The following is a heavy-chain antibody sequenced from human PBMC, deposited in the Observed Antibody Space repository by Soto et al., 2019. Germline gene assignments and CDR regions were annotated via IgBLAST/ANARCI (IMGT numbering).Heavy chain of an antibody. CDR2: ITGSDGRT. V-gene: IGHV3-23*01. Sequence: PGGSLRLSCAASGFKFSNYAMSWVRQAPGKGLEWVSLITGSDGRTYYADSVKGRFTISRDNSKNTLFLQMNSLRAEDTAVYYCAKATYDTTFYTSSFDSWGQGTLVTVSS. CDR1: GFKFSNYA. D-gene: IGHD3-22*01. CDR3: AKATYDTTFYTSSFDS. J-gene: IGHJ4*02.